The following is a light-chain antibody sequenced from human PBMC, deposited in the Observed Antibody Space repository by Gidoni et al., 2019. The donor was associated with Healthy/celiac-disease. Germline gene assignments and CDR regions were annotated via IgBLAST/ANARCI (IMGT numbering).Light chain of an antibody. CDR2: KAS. CDR3: QQYNSYHRT. V-gene: IGKV1-5*03. CDR1: QGISSW. J-gene: IGKJ2*02. Sequence: DIQMTQSPSTLAASVGDRVTFTCWASQGISSWLSWYQQKPGKAPKLLIYKASSLESRVPTRFSGSGSRTEFTLTISSLQPDDFATYCYQQYNSYHRTFGQGTKLEIK.